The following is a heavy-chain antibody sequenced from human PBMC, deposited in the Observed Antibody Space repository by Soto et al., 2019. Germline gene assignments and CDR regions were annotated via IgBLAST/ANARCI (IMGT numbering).Heavy chain of an antibody. CDR3: AGDGSTSWYSYDYHGMDV. D-gene: IGHD5-18*01. J-gene: IGHJ6*02. V-gene: IGHV3-7*05. CDR1: GFTFRTYW. Sequence: EVQLVESGGGLVQPGGSLRLSCGASGFTFRTYWLSWVRQVPGKGLEWVANINQDGSEKNYVDSVKGRFTISRDNAKNSLHLQMSSLRAEDTALYYSAGDGSTSWYSYDYHGMDVWGQGTTVTVSS. CDR2: INQDGSEK.